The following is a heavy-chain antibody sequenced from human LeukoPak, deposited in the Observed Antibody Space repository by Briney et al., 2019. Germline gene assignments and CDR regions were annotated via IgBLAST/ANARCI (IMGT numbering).Heavy chain of an antibody. CDR1: GDSVSSNSVT. CDR2: TYYRSTWYN. V-gene: IGHV6-1*01. Sequence: SQTRSLTCAISGDSVSSNSVTWNWIRQSPSRGLEWLGRTYYRSTWYNDYAVSVRGRITVNPDTSKNQFSLHLDSVTPEDTAVYYCARRLTQYDCFDPWGQGILVTVSS. CDR3: ARRLTQYDCFDP. J-gene: IGHJ5*02. D-gene: IGHD2-2*01.